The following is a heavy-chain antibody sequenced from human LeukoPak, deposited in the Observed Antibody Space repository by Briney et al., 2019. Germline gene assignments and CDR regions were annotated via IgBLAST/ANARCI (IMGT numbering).Heavy chain of an antibody. Sequence: SETLSLTCTVSGDSISRYYWSWIRQPPGKGLEWIGYTYYSGSTNYNPSLKSRVTISVDTSKNQFSLKLASVTAADTAVYHCGRYRSAGTEGIGIDYWGQGILVTVSS. V-gene: IGHV4-59*01. CDR2: TYYSGST. CDR1: GDSISRYY. CDR3: GRYRSAGTEGIGIDY. D-gene: IGHD1-7*01. J-gene: IGHJ4*02.